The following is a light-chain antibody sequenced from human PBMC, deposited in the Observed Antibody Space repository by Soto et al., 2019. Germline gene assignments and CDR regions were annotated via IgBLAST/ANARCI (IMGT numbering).Light chain of an antibody. Sequence: FLIPSPFSLSLSPRERATLSCRASQSVSSSYLAWYQHKPGRAPRLLIDGTSSRATGIPDRFSGSGSGTDFTLTISRLEPEDFAVYYCQQYDSLVTFGQGTMVDVK. CDR2: GTS. V-gene: IGKV3-20*01. CDR1: QSVSSSY. CDR3: QQYDSLVT. J-gene: IGKJ1*01.